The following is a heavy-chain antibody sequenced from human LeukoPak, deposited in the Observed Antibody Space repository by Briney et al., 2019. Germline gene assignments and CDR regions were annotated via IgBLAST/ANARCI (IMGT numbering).Heavy chain of an antibody. CDR1: GGSISSGGYS. CDR2: IYHSGST. CDR3: ARGEVAYFDY. D-gene: IGHD5-12*01. J-gene: IGHJ4*02. V-gene: IGHV4-30-2*01. Sequence: PSETLSLTCAVSGGSISSGGYSWSWIRQPPGKGLEWIGYIYHSGSTYYNPSLKSRVTISVDRSKNQFSLKLSSVTAADTAVYYCARGEVAYFDYWGQGTLVTVSS.